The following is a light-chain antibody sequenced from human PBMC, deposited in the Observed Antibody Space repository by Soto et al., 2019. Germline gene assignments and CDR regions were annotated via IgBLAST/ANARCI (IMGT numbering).Light chain of an antibody. J-gene: IGLJ2*01. Sequence: QSVLTQPASVSGSPGQSITISCTATSSDVGDYKYVSWYQQYTGKAPKLMIYEVFNRPSGVSNRFSGSKSGYTSSLIISGLQAEDEAGYYCSSYTSGSTLVFGGGTKLTVL. CDR1: SSDVGDYKY. CDR3: SSYTSGSTLV. CDR2: EVF. V-gene: IGLV2-14*01.